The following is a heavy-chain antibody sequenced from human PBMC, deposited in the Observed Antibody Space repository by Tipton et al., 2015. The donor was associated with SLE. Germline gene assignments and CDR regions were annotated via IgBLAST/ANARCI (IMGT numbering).Heavy chain of an antibody. CDR1: GFTFSSYG. D-gene: IGHD3-3*01. J-gene: IGHJ4*02. CDR3: AKVLEGFWSALGY. V-gene: IGHV3-30*02. Sequence: GSLRLSCAASGFTFSSYGMHWVRQAPGKGLEWVAFIRYDGSNKYYADSVKGRFTISRDNSKNTLYLQMNSLRAEDTAVYYCAKVLEGFWSALGYWGQGTLVTVPS. CDR2: IRYDGSNK.